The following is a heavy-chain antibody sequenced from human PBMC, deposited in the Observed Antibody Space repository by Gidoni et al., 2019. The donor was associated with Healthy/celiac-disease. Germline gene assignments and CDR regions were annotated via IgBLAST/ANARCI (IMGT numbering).Heavy chain of an antibody. CDR2: INHSGST. J-gene: IGHJ6*02. V-gene: IGHV4-34*01. CDR3: ARGRSGMDV. Sequence: GLEWIGEINHSGSTNYNPSLKSRVTISVDTSKNQFSLKLSSVTAADTAVYYCARGRSGMDVWGQGTTVTVSS.